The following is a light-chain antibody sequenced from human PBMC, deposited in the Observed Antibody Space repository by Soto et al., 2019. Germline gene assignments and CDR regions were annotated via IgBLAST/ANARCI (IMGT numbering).Light chain of an antibody. CDR2: WAY. Sequence: DIVMTQSPDSLAVSLGERATINCKSSQSVLYSSNNKNYLAWYQQKPGQRPKLLIYWAYTRESGVPGRFSGSGSGTDFSLTSSSLQAEDVGVYYCQQYYSTLTFGGGTKVEIK. CDR3: QQYYSTLT. V-gene: IGKV4-1*01. J-gene: IGKJ4*01. CDR1: QSVLYSSNNKNY.